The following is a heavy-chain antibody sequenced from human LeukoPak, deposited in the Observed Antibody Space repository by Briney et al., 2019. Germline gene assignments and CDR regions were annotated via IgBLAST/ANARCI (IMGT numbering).Heavy chain of an antibody. J-gene: IGHJ3*02. V-gene: IGHV4-39*07. CDR1: GGSISSSSYY. Sequence: SETLSLTCTVSGGSISSSSYYWGWIRQPPGKGLEWIGSIYYSGSTYYNPSLKSRVTISVDTSKNQFSLKLSSVTAADTAVYYCARAKLLLRGFAFDIWGQGTMVTVSS. CDR2: IYYSGST. CDR3: ARAKLLLRGFAFDI. D-gene: IGHD2-15*01.